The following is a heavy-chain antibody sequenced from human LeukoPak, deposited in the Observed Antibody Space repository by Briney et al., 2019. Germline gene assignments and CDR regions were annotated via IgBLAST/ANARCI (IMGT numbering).Heavy chain of an antibody. Sequence: SETLSLTCAVYGVSFSGYYWSWIRQPPGKGLEWIGEINHSGSTNYNPSLKSRVTISVDTSKNQFSLKLSSLTAADTAVYYCARGSLGGHCSSTSCYGDQYNWFDPWGQGTLVTVSS. J-gene: IGHJ5*02. D-gene: IGHD2-2*01. V-gene: IGHV4-34*01. CDR2: INHSGST. CDR3: ARGSLGGHCSSTSCYGDQYNWFDP. CDR1: GVSFSGYY.